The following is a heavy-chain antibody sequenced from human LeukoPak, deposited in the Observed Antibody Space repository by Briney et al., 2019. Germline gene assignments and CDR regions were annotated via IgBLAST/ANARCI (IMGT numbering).Heavy chain of an antibody. D-gene: IGHD2-15*01. CDR3: AKDRHPGVAGSWYYFDY. CDR2: ISSSGSTI. J-gene: IGHJ4*02. V-gene: IGHV3-11*04. CDR1: GFTSSDYY. Sequence: GGSLRLSCAASGFTSSDYYMSWIRQAPGKGLEWVSYISSSGSTIYYADSVKGRFTISRDNSKNTLYLQMNSLRADDTALYYCAKDRHPGVAGSWYYFDYWGQGTLVTVSS.